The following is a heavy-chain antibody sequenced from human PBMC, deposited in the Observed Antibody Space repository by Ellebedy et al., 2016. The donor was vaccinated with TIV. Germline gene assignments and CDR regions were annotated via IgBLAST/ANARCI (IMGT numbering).Heavy chain of an antibody. CDR3: ARYDSDGGAFDI. CDR1: GYSFTTYW. CDR2: IYPGDSDT. Sequence: GGSLRLXXKAPGYSFTTYWIGWVRQMPGKGQERMGIIYPGDSDTRYSPSFQGQVTISADKSISTAYLQWSSLKASDTAMYYCARYDSDGGAFDIWGQGTMVTVSS. V-gene: IGHV5-51*01. J-gene: IGHJ3*02. D-gene: IGHD3-9*01.